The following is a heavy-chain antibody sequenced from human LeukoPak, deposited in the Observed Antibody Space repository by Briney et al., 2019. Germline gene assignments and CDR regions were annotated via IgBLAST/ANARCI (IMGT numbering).Heavy chain of an antibody. CDR2: ISGSGGST. CDR3: AKPVEYYDRSGYYFPYFDY. J-gene: IGHJ4*02. V-gene: IGHV3-23*01. Sequence: GGSLRLSCAASGFTFSSYAMSWVRQAPGKWLEWVSAISGSGGSTYYADSVKGRFTISRDNSKNTLYLQMNSLRAEDTAVYYCAKPVEYYDRSGYYFPYFDYWGQGTLVTVSS. CDR1: GFTFSSYA. D-gene: IGHD3-22*01.